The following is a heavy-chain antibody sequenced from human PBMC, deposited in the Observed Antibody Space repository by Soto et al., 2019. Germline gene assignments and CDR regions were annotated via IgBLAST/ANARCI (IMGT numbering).Heavy chain of an antibody. V-gene: IGHV3-23*01. CDR2: ISGSGGST. Sequence: GGSLRLSCAASGFTFSSYAMSWVRQAPGKGLEWVSAISGSGGSTYYADSVKGRFTISRNKPKNTLYLQMNSLSAEDTAVYYCAKALEAALIHNSGYDPFDYWGQGTLVTVSS. CDR3: AKALEAALIHNSGYDPFDY. D-gene: IGHD5-12*01. CDR1: GFTFSSYA. J-gene: IGHJ4*02.